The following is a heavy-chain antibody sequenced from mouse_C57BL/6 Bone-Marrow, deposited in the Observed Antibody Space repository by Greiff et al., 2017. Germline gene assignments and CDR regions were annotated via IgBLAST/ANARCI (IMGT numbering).Heavy chain of an antibody. V-gene: IGHV5-16*01. D-gene: IGHD3-2*02. CDR1: GFTFSDYY. CDR3: ARDDGYSSGWFAY. Sequence: EVKLMESEGGLVQPGSSMKLSCTASGFTFSDYYMAWVRQVPEKCLEWVANISYDGSSTYYLDSLKSRFIISRDNAKNILYLQMSSLKSEDTATYYCARDDGYSSGWFAYWGQGTLVTVSA. J-gene: IGHJ3*01. CDR2: ISYDGSST.